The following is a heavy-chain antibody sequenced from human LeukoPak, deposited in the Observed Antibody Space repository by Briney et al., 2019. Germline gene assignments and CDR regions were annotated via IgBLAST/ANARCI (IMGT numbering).Heavy chain of an antibody. V-gene: IGHV3-11*01. CDR2: ISSSGDTI. CDR1: GFTFSDYY. Sequence: GGSLRLSCAASGFTFSDYYMSWIRQAPGKGLEWISYISSSGDTIFYADSVKGRFTISRDNSKNTLYLQMNSLRAEDTAVYYCARELPYYYGSLDPWGQGTLVTVSS. J-gene: IGHJ5*02. D-gene: IGHD3-10*01. CDR3: ARELPYYYGSLDP.